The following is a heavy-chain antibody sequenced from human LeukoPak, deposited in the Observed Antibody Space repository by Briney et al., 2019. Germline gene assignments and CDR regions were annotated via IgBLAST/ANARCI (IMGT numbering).Heavy chain of an antibody. J-gene: IGHJ4*02. Sequence: GGSLRLSCAASGFTFDDYAMHWVRQAPGKGLEWVSGISWNSGSIGYADSVKGRFTISRDNAKISLYLQMNSLRAEDTALYYCAKDKNLRYFDWLFDYWGQGTLVTVSS. D-gene: IGHD3-9*01. CDR3: AKDKNLRYFDWLFDY. CDR2: ISWNSGSI. V-gene: IGHV3-9*01. CDR1: GFTFDDYA.